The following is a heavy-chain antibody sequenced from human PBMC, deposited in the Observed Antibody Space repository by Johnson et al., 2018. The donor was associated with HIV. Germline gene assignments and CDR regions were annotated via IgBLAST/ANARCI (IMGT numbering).Heavy chain of an antibody. CDR2: ISYDGSNK. V-gene: IGHV3-30*03. CDR3: AREGEVGRAFDI. CDR1: GFTFDDYG. D-gene: IGHD3-16*01. Sequence: VQLVESGGGVVRPGGSLRLSCAASGFTFDDYGMSWVRQAPGKGLEWVAVISYDGSNKYYADSVKGRFTISRDNSKNTLYLQMNSLRAEDTAVYYCAREGEVGRAFDIWGQGTMVTVSS. J-gene: IGHJ3*02.